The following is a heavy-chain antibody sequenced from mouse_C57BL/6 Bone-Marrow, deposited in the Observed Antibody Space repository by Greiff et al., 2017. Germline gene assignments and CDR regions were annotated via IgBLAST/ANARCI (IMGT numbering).Heavy chain of an antibody. CDR1: GYAFSSYW. CDR2: IYPGDGDT. V-gene: IGHV1-80*01. J-gene: IGHJ3*01. CDR3: ATTSLYYDSSYDWFAY. Sequence: QVQLQQSGAELVKPGASVKISCKASGYAFSSYWMNWVKQRPGKGLEWIGQIYPGDGDTNYNGKFKGKATLTADKSSSTAYMQLSSLTSEDSAVYFCATTSLYYDSSYDWFAYWGQGTLVTVSA. D-gene: IGHD1-1*01.